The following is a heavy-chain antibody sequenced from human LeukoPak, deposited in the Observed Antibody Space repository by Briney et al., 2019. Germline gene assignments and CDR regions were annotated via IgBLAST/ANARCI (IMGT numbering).Heavy chain of an antibody. Sequence: GGSLRLSCVASEFTFSRFAMSWVRQAPGRGLEWISSVSGTGDKRHYTDSVKGRFTISRDNSKNTLYLHMSALRAADTAVYYCAKPSIPARPFLTYLYYYLDVWGEGTTVIVSS. CDR2: VSGTGDKR. J-gene: IGHJ6*03. CDR1: EFTFSRFA. V-gene: IGHV3-23*01. D-gene: IGHD6-6*01. CDR3: AKPSIPARPFLTYLYYYLDV.